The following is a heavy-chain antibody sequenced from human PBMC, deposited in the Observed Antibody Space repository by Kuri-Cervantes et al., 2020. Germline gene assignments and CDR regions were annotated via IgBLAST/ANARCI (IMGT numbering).Heavy chain of an antibody. V-gene: IGHV3-21*04. J-gene: IGHJ4*02. CDR1: GFTFSSYS. D-gene: IGHD5-12*01. Sequence: GGSLRLSCAASGFTFSSYSMNWVRQAPGKGLEWVSSISSSSSYIYYADSVKGRFTISRDNSKNTLYLQMNSLRAEDTAVYYCAIMGYSGYDFFYWGQGTLVTVSS. CDR3: AIMGYSGYDFFY. CDR2: ISSSSSYI.